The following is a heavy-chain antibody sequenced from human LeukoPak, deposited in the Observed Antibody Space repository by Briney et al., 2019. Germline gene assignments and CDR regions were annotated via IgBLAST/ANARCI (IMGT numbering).Heavy chain of an antibody. V-gene: IGHV1-69*13. D-gene: IGHD5-18*01. CDR1: GGTFSSYA. CDR2: IIPIFGTA. CDR3: ARGSAMVTTYRGGNWFDP. J-gene: IGHJ5*02. Sequence: SVKVSCKASGGTFSSYAISWVRQAPGQGLEWMGGIIPIFGTANYAQKFQGRVTITADESTSTAYMELSSLRSEDTAVYYCARGSAMVTTYRGGNWFDPWGQGTLVTVSS.